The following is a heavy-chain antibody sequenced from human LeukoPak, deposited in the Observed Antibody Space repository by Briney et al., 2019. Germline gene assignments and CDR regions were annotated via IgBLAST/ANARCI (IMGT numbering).Heavy chain of an antibody. V-gene: IGHV1-18*01. Sequence: ASVKVSCKASGYTFTSYGISWVRQAPGQGLEGMGGISAYNGNTNYAQKLQGRVTMTTDTSTSTAYMELRSLRSDDTAVYYSARDGPDIVVVPAAADYYYYMDVWGKGTTVTVSS. D-gene: IGHD2-2*01. CDR2: ISAYNGNT. CDR1: GYTFTSYG. J-gene: IGHJ6*03. CDR3: ARDGPDIVVVPAAADYYYYMDV.